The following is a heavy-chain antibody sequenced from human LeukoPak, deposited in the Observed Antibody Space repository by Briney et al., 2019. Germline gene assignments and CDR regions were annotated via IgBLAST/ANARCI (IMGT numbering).Heavy chain of an antibody. CDR3: ARHIRITIFGVVTKTEGFDP. J-gene: IGHJ5*02. V-gene: IGHV4-34*01. Sequence: SETLSLTCAVNGGSFSGYYWTWIRQPPGKGLEWIGEINHSGSTNYNPSLKGRVTISVDTSKNQFSLKLSSVTAADTAVYYCARHIRITIFGVVTKTEGFDPWGQGTLVTVSS. CDR2: INHSGST. CDR1: GGSFSGYY. D-gene: IGHD3-3*01.